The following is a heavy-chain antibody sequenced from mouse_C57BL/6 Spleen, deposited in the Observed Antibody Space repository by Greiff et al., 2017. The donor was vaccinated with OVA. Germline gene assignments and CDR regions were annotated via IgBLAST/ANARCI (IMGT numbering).Heavy chain of an antibody. Sequence: EVQRVESGPGLVKPSQSLSLTCSVTGYSITSGYYWNWIRQFPGNKLEWMGYISYDGSNNYNPSLKNRISITRDTSKNQFFLKLKSVTTEDTATDYGARGFYGSSSGYFDVWGTGTTVTVSS. CDR3: ARGFYGSSSGYFDV. J-gene: IGHJ1*03. V-gene: IGHV3-6*01. CDR1: GYSITSGYY. D-gene: IGHD1-1*01. CDR2: ISYDGSN.